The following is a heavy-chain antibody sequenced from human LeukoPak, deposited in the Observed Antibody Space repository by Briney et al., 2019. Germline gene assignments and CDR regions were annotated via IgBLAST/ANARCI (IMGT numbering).Heavy chain of an antibody. CDR3: AREYSGSYYFDY. Sequence: GGSLRLSCAASGFTFSSHAMSWVRQAPGKGLEWVSAIGDDVVSTYYAESVKGRFTISRDNSKNTLYLQMNSLRAEDTATYYCAREYSGSYYFDYWGQGTLVTVSS. J-gene: IGHJ4*02. D-gene: IGHD1-26*01. CDR2: IGDDVVST. V-gene: IGHV3-23*01. CDR1: GFTFSSHA.